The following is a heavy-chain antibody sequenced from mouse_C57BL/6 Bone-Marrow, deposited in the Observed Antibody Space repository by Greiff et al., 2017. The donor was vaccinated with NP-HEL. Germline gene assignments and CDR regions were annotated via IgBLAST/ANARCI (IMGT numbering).Heavy chain of an antibody. CDR3: ARAYGSREFDV. D-gene: IGHD1-1*01. Sequence: EVQRVESGPGLVKPSQSLSLTCSVTGYSITSGYYWNWIRQFPGNKLEWMGYISYDGSNNYNPSLKNRISITRDTSKNQFLLKLNSVTTEDTATYYCARAYGSREFDVWGTGTTVTVSS. V-gene: IGHV3-6*01. CDR2: ISYDGSN. J-gene: IGHJ1*03. CDR1: GYSITSGYY.